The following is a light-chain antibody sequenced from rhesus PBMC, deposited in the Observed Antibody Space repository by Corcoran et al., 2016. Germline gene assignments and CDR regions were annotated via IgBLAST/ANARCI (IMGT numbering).Light chain of an antibody. CDR3: YRHSSGWT. J-gene: IGKJ1*01. Sequence: QVILTQSPATLSLSPGERATLSCRASQSVSSSLAWYQQKPGQAPRLLIYGASSRATGIPDRFSGSGSGTDFALPISSMEPEEVGVYHCYRHSSGWTFGQGTKVEVK. CDR1: QSVSSS. CDR2: GAS. V-gene: IGKV3-10*01.